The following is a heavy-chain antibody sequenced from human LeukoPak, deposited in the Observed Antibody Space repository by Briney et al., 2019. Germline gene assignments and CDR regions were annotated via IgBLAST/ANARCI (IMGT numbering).Heavy chain of an antibody. CDR2: INHSGST. CDR3: ARCPYDFWSGYYGSYFDY. D-gene: IGHD3-3*01. Sequence: PSETLSLTCAVYGGSFSGYYWGWIRQPPGKGLEWIGEINHSGSTNYNPSLKSRVTISVDTSKNQFSLKLSSVTAADTAVYYCARCPYDFWSGYYGSYFDYWGQGTLVTVSS. CDR1: GGSFSGYY. V-gene: IGHV4-34*01. J-gene: IGHJ4*02.